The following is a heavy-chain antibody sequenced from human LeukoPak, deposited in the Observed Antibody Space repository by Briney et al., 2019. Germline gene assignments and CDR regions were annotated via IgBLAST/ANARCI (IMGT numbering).Heavy chain of an antibody. CDR3: ARHPYYDFLNHYGMDV. CDR1: GGTFSSYA. D-gene: IGHD3-3*01. J-gene: IGHJ6*02. Sequence: GASVKVSCKASGGTFSSYAISWVRQAPGQGLEWMGGIIPIVGTANYAQKVQGRVTITACESTSTAYMELSSLRSEDTAVYYCARHPYYDFLNHYGMDVWGQGTTVTVSS. CDR2: IIPIVGTA. V-gene: IGHV1-69*13.